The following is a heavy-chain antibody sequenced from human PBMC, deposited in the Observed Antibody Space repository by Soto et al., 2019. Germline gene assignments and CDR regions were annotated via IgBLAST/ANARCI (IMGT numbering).Heavy chain of an antibody. Sequence: EVRLLESGGGLVQPGGSLRLSCAASGFSFSSYDMTWVRQAPGQGLEWVSSLRVTGGGPYYADSVRGRFTRSRDNSKNTLALEMSGLRADDSAVYYCAKGRETTTSAKFCFDNWGQGTLVTVSS. J-gene: IGHJ4*02. V-gene: IGHV3-23*01. D-gene: IGHD1-26*01. CDR3: AKGRETTTSAKFCFDN. CDR2: LRVTGGGP. CDR1: GFSFSSYD.